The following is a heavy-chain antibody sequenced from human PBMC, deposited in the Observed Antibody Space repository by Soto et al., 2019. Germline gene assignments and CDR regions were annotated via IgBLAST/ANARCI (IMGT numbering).Heavy chain of an antibody. J-gene: IGHJ4*02. CDR1: GDSVSSNSAA. D-gene: IGHD6-6*01. CDR2: IYYRSKWYN. CDR3: ARGYINEYSSSVFHY. Sequence: SQTLSLTCAISGDSVSSNSAAWNWIRQSPSRGLEWLGRIYYRSKWYNDYAVSVKSRITINPDTSKNQFSLQLNSVTPEDTAVYYCARGYINEYSSSVFHYWGQGTLVTVSS. V-gene: IGHV6-1*01.